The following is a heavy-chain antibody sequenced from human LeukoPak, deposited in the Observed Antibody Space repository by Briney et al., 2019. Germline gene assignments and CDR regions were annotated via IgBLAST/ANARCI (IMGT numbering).Heavy chain of an antibody. Sequence: GSLRLSCAASGFTFSSYAMHWVRQAPGKGLEWVAVISYDGSNKYYADSVKGRFTISRDNSKNTLYLQMNSLRAEDTAVYYCARDRLRYCSSTSCYLFDYWGQGILVTVSS. V-gene: IGHV3-30-3*01. J-gene: IGHJ4*02. CDR2: ISYDGSNK. CDR3: ARDRLRYCSSTSCYLFDY. CDR1: GFTFSSYA. D-gene: IGHD2-2*01.